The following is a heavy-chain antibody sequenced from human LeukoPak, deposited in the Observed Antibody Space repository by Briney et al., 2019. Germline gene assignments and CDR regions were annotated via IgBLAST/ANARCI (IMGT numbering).Heavy chain of an antibody. D-gene: IGHD2-15*01. J-gene: IGHJ4*02. CDR3: ARDGRYCSGGSCYRGIDY. V-gene: IGHV4-4*02. CDR1: GGSISSSNW. Sequence: SGTLSLTCAVSGGSISSSNWWSWVRQPPGKGPEWIGEIYHSGSTNYNPSLKSRVTISVDKSKNQFSLKLSSVTAADTAVYYCARDGRYCSGGSCYRGIDYWGQGTLVTVSS. CDR2: IYHSGST.